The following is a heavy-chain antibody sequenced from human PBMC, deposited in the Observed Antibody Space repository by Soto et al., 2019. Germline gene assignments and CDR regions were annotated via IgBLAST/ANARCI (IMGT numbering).Heavy chain of an antibody. J-gene: IGHJ6*02. CDR3: ARDSSGWYQTAGYYGMDV. CDR2: INPNSGGT. V-gene: IGHV1-2*04. Sequence: QVQLVQSGAEVKKPGASVKVSCKASGYTFTGYYMHWVRQAPGQGLEWMGWINPNSGGTNYAQKFQDWVTMTRDTSISTAYMELSRLRSDDTAVYYCARDSSGWYQTAGYYGMDVWGQGTTVTVSS. D-gene: IGHD6-19*01. CDR1: GYTFTGYY.